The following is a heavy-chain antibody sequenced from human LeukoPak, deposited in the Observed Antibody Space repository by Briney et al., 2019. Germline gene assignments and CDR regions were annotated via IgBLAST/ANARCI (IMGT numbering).Heavy chain of an antibody. CDR3: ARIHRYCSGGACYVLDI. CDR1: GGSVGGYY. Sequence: SETLSLTCVVSGGSVGGYYWGWIRQPPGRGLEWIGYVYYSGSTNYNPSFKSRITISVDTSRNQFSLQLSSVTAADTAVYYCARIHRYCSGGACYVLDIWGQGTLVAVSS. CDR2: VYYSGST. D-gene: IGHD2-15*01. V-gene: IGHV4-59*02. J-gene: IGHJ4*02.